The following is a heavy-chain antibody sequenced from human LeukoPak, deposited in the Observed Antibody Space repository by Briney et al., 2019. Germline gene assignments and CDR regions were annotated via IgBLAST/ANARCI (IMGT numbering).Heavy chain of an antibody. Sequence: PGGSLRLSCAASGFTVSSNYMSWVRQAPGKGLEWVSVIYSGGSTYYADSVKGRFTISRDNAKSTLYLQMNSLRAEDTAVYYCARDKHSSGRLTYFDYWGQGTLVTVSS. CDR1: GFTVSSNY. CDR3: ARDKHSSGRLTYFDY. J-gene: IGHJ4*02. V-gene: IGHV3-53*01. CDR2: IYSGGST. D-gene: IGHD6-19*01.